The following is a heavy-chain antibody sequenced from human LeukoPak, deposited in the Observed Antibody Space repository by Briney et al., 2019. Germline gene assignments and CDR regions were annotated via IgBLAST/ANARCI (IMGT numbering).Heavy chain of an antibody. CDR2: TLYDGSNK. CDR1: EFTFSKFG. CDR3: AELGITMIGGV. J-gene: IGHJ6*04. D-gene: IGHD3-10*02. V-gene: IGHV3-30*02. Sequence: GGSLRLSCAASEFTFSKFGMHWVRQAPGQGLEWVAFTLYDGSNKYYADSVKGRFTISRDNAKNSLYLQMNSLRAEDTAVYYCAELGITMIGGVWGKGTTVTISS.